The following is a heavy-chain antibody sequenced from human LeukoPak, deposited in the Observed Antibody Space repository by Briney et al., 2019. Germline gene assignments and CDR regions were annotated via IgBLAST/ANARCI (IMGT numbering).Heavy chain of an antibody. CDR3: ARDLGFFGSRLVRVATTNPLDY. J-gene: IGHJ4*02. D-gene: IGHD5-12*01. V-gene: IGHV4-61*02. CDR1: GGSISSGSYY. CDR2: IYSSGST. Sequence: SETLSLTCTVSGGSISSGSYYWNWIRQPAGKGLEWIGRIYSSGSTNYNPSLKSRVTMSVDTSKNQFSLKLSSVTAADTAVYYCARDLGFFGSRLVRVATTNPLDYWGQGTLVTVSS.